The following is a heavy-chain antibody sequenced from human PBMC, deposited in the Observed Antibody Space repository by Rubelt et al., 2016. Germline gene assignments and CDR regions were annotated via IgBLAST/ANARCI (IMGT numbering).Heavy chain of an antibody. Sequence: QQFQGRVTITADKSTSTAYMELSSLRSEDTAVYYCARGRTMVRGVIYFDYWGQGTLVTVSS. CDR3: ARGRTMVRGVIYFDY. V-gene: IGHV1-69*04. J-gene: IGHJ4*02. D-gene: IGHD3-10*01.